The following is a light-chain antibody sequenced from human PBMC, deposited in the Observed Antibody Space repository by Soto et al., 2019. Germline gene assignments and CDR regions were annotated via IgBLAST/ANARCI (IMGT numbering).Light chain of an antibody. V-gene: IGKV3-20*01. J-gene: IGKJ3*01. CDR2: AAS. Sequence: EIVLTQSPGTLSLSPGERATLSCRASQSVASNYLAWYQQRPGQAPRLLMYAASSRAAGVPGRFSGSGYGTDFTLTISRLEPEDFAVFFCHQYGRSPIFTFGPGTTVDIK. CDR1: QSVASNY. CDR3: HQYGRSPIFT.